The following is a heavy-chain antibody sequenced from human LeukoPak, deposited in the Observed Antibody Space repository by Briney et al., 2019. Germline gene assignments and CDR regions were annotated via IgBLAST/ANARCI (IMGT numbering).Heavy chain of an antibody. J-gene: IGHJ4*02. CDR1: GFTFRSYS. D-gene: IGHD6-6*01. CDR2: ISSSSTYI. CDR3: ARDLSLAAPGGFDY. V-gene: IGHV3-21*01. Sequence: GGSLRLSCAASGFTFRSYSMNWVRQAPGKGLAWVSTISSSSTYIYYADSVKGRFTISRDNAENSVYLQMDSLRGDDTAVYYCARDLSLAAPGGFDYWGQGTLVTVSS.